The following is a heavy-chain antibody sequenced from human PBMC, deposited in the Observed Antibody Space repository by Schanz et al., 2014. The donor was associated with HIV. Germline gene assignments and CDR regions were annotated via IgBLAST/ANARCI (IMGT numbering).Heavy chain of an antibody. CDR1: GYTFTGYY. V-gene: IGHV1-2*02. CDR3: ARDQNVISMVRGVMGGVDY. D-gene: IGHD3-10*01. CDR2: INPSSGGT. Sequence: QVQLVQSGAEVKKPGASVKVFCKASGYTFTGYYMHWVRQAPGQGLEWMGWINPSSGGTNYAQKFQGRVTMTRDTSISTAYMELRRLRSDDTAVYYCARDQNVISMVRGVMGGVDYWGQGTLVTVSS. J-gene: IGHJ4*02.